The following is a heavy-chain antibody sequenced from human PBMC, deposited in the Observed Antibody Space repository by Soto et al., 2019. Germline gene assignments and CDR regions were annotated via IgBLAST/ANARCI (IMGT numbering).Heavy chain of an antibody. Sequence: QVQLVESGGGVVQPGRSLRLSCAASGFTFSSYGMHWVRQAPGKGLEWVAVIWYDGSNKYYADSVKGRFTISRDNSKNTLYLQMNRLRADDTAVYYCARASSGYDSYGMDVWGHGTTVTVSS. J-gene: IGHJ6*02. D-gene: IGHD3-22*01. CDR3: ARASSGYDSYGMDV. CDR2: IWYDGSNK. V-gene: IGHV3-33*01. CDR1: GFTFSSYG.